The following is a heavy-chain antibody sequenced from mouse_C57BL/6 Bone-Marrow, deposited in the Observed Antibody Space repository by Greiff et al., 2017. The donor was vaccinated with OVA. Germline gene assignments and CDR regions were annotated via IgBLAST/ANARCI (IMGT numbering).Heavy chain of an antibody. J-gene: IGHJ2*01. CDR1: GFTFSDYG. CDR3: ARHGVGRGFDY. Sequence: EVQLVESGGGLVQPGGSLKLSCAASGFTFSDYGMAWVRQAPRKGPEWVAFISNLAYSIYYADTVTGRFTISRENAKNTLYLEMSSLRSEDTAMYYCARHGVGRGFDYWGQGTTLTVSS. V-gene: IGHV5-15*01. D-gene: IGHD4-1*01. CDR2: ISNLAYSI.